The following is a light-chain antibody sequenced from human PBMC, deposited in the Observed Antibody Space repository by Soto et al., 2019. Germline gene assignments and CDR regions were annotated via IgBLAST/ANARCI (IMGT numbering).Light chain of an antibody. CDR1: QSINNRY. Sequence: EIVLTQSPGTLSLSPGESATLSCRASQSINNRYLAWYQQKPGQAPRLLIYGASSRATGIPDRFSGSGSGTDFTLTISRLEPEDFAVYYCQQFGSSPGFTFGPGTKVDMK. CDR3: QQFGSSPGFT. CDR2: GAS. V-gene: IGKV3-20*01. J-gene: IGKJ3*01.